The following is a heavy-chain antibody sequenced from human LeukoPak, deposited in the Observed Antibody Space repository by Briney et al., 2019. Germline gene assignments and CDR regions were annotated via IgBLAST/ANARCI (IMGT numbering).Heavy chain of an antibody. V-gene: IGHV3-20*04. D-gene: IGHD6-6*01. CDR2: INWNGGST. CDR1: GFTFDDYG. CDR3: ARVGYSSSSKDY. J-gene: IGHJ4*02. Sequence: GGSLRLSCAASGFTFDDYGMSWVRQAPGKGLEWVSGINWNGGSTGYADSVKGRLTMSRDNAKNSLFLQMSSLRADDTAVYYCARVGYSSSSKDYWGQGTLVTVSS.